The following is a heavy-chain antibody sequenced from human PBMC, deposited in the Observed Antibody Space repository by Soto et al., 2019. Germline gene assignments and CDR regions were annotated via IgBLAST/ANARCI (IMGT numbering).Heavy chain of an antibody. CDR1: GFTFSSYG. CDR3: ARDAQAAAGTGFFEY. V-gene: IGHV3-33*01. D-gene: IGHD6-13*01. Sequence: PGGSLRISCAASGFTFSSYGIHGVLPAPVKGLEGVAVIWYDGSNKYYADSVKGRFTISRDNSKDTLYLQMNSLRAEDTAVYYCARDAQAAAGTGFFEYWGQGTLVTVSS. CDR2: IWYDGSNK. J-gene: IGHJ4*02.